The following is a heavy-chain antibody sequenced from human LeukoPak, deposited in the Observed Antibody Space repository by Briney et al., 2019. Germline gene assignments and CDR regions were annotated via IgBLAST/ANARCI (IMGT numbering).Heavy chain of an antibody. J-gene: IGHJ3*02. CDR2: IYHSGST. V-gene: IGHV4-38-2*01. D-gene: IGHD1-14*01. CDR3: ARPGGRRFDI. Sequence: KPSETLSLTCAVSGYSISSGYYWGWIRPPPGEGLEWIGNIYHSGSTYYNPSLKSRVTISVDTSKNQFSLKLSSVTAADTAVYYCARPGGRRFDIWGQGTMVTVSS. CDR1: GYSISSGYY.